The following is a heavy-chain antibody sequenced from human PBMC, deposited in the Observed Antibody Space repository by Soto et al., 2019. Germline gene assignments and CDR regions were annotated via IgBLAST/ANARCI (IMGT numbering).Heavy chain of an antibody. CDR2: INTDNGDA. CDR3: ARDQGYVVY. Sequence: GASVKVSCKAAGYTFTSYSIHWVRQAPGQGLEWIGWINTDNGDAKYSQKFQGRVTVTRDTSATTAYMEVSSLRSEDTAVYYCARDQGYVVYWGPATLVTVS. J-gene: IGHJ4*03. CDR1: GYTFTSYS. V-gene: IGHV1-3*04.